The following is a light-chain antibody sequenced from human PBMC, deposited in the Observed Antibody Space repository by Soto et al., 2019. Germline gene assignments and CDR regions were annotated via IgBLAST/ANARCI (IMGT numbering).Light chain of an antibody. CDR1: SSDVGGYNY. CDR3: SSYTSSNTVV. CDR2: DVT. J-gene: IGLJ2*01. V-gene: IGLV2-14*01. Sequence: QSALTQPASVSGSPGQSITISCTGTSSDVGGYNYVSWYQQHPGKAPRLIICDVTTRPSGVSNRFSGSKSGNTASLTISGLQAEDEGDYYYCSSYTSSNTVVFGGGTKVTVL.